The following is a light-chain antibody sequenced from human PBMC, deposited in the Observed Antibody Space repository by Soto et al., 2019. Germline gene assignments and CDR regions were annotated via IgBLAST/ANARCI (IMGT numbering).Light chain of an antibody. V-gene: IGLV2-14*01. Sequence: QSVLTQPASVSGSPGQSITISCTGTSSDLGAYNYVSWYQQHPGKAPKLMIYEVSNRPSGVSNRFSGSKSGNTASLTISGLQAEDEADYYCSSYTSSTTSYVFGSGTQLTVL. CDR1: SSDLGAYNY. CDR2: EVS. CDR3: SSYTSSTTSYV. J-gene: IGLJ7*01.